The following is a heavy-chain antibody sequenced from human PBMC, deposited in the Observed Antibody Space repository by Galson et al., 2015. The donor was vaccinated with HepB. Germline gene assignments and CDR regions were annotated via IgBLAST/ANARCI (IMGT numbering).Heavy chain of an antibody. CDR1: GYTFTSYA. CDR3: ARAGWIQLWLPRY. J-gene: IGHJ4*02. D-gene: IGHD5-18*01. V-gene: IGHV1-3*01. CDR2: INAGNGNT. Sequence: SVKVSCKASGYTFTSYAMHWVRQAPGQRLEWMGWINAGNGNTKYSQKFQGRVTITRDTSASTAYMELSSLRSEDTAVYYCARAGWIQLWLPRYWGQGTLVTVSS.